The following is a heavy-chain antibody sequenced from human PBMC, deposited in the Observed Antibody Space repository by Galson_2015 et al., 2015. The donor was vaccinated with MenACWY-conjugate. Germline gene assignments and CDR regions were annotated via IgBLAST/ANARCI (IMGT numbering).Heavy chain of an antibody. CDR2: IKSETHSGTP. D-gene: IGHD1-1*01. Sequence: SLRLSCAASGFTFSNAWMTWVRQAPGKGLEWVGRIKSETHSGTPDYAAPVNGRFTISRDDSRNTVYLEMNGLKAEDTGLYYCTTDNFGQYFFDSWGQGTPVTVSS. CDR3: TTDNFGQYFFDS. J-gene: IGHJ4*02. CDR1: GFTFSNAW. V-gene: IGHV3-15*01.